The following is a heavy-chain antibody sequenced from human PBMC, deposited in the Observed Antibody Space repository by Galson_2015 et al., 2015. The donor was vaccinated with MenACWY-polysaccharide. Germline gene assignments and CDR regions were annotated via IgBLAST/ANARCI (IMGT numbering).Heavy chain of an antibody. CDR3: ARGGAAAGTRKARGYYYYYYYMDV. D-gene: IGHD6-13*01. CDR1: GGTFSRYA. J-gene: IGHJ6*03. CDR2: MNPNSGNT. Sequence: ASVKVSCKASGGTFSRYAINWVRQATGQGLEWMGWMNPNSGNTGYAQKFQGRVTMTRNTSISAAYMELSSLRSEDTAVYYCARGGAAAGTRKARGYYYYYYYMDVWGKGTTVTVSS. V-gene: IGHV1-8*01.